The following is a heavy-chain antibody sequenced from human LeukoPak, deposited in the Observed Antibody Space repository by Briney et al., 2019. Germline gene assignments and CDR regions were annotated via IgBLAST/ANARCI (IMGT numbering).Heavy chain of an antibody. V-gene: IGHV3-53*01. CDR1: GFTVSSID. Sequence: GGSLRLSCAASGFTVSSIDMSWVRQAPGKGLEWISVIYGGGNTRYYADSVKGRFTVSRDNAKNTFHLQMQSLKVEDTAIYYCTRGSGFETGDYWGQGTLVTVSS. CDR3: TRGSGFETGDY. D-gene: IGHD5-12*01. CDR2: IYGGGNT. J-gene: IGHJ4*02.